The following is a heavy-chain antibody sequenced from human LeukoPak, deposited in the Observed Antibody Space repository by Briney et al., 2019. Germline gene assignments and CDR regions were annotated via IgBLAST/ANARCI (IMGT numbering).Heavy chain of an antibody. D-gene: IGHD2-2*02. Sequence: GGSLRLSSAASGFTFSSYAMHWVRQAPGKGLEWVAVISYDGSNKYYADSVKGRFTISRDNSKNTLYLQMNSLRAEDTAVYYCARDLGYCSSTSCHIGGDYWGQGTLVTVSS. CDR3: ARDLGYCSSTSCHIGGDY. CDR1: GFTFSSYA. J-gene: IGHJ4*02. CDR2: ISYDGSNK. V-gene: IGHV3-30*04.